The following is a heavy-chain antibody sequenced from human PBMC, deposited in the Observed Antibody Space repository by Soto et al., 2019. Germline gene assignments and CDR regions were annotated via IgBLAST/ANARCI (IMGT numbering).Heavy chain of an antibody. J-gene: IGHJ6*02. Sequence: GVSLRLSCAASGFTCSSYGMPWVRQAPGKGLERVAVISYDGSNKYYADSVKGRFTISRDNSKNTLYLQMNSLRAEDTAVYYCAKLRPEKGEQWRLKFYYHSGMDVWGQGTTVTVSS. CDR2: ISYDGSNK. V-gene: IGHV3-30*18. CDR1: GFTCSSYG. CDR3: AKLRPEKGEQWRLKFYYHSGMDV. D-gene: IGHD6-19*01.